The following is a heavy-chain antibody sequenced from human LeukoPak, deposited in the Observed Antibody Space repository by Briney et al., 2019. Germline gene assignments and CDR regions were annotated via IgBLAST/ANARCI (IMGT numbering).Heavy chain of an antibody. J-gene: IGHJ3*02. CDR3: ARDGVDLDAFDI. CDR1: GGSISSYY. D-gene: IGHD3-3*01. V-gene: IGHV4-59*01. Sequence: SETLSLTCTVSGGSISSYYWSWIRQPPGKGLEWIGYIYYSGSTNYNPSLKSRVTISADTSKNQFSLKLSSVTAADTAVYYCARDGVDLDAFDIWGQGTMVTVSS. CDR2: IYYSGST.